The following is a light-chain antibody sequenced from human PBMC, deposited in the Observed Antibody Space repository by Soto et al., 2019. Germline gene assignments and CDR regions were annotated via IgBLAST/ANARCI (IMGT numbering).Light chain of an antibody. V-gene: IGKV3-15*01. CDR3: QQFNNWLTWT. CDR2: DAS. J-gene: IGKJ1*01. CDR1: RSIGRN. Sequence: EIVMTQSPAALSVSPGERATLSGRARRSIGRNLAWYQQKPGQAPRLLIYDASTRATGIPVRFSGSGSGTEFTLTISGLQSEDFAVYYCQQFNNWLTWTFGQGTKVDI.